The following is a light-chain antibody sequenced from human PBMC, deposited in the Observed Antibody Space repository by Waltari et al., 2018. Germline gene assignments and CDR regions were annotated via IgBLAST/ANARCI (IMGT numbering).Light chain of an antibody. CDR3: QQYSSFST. CDR2: VAS. V-gene: IGKV1-5*03. J-gene: IGKJ2*01. Sequence: DIQMTQSPSTLSVSVGDRVTISCRASQSVGTWLAWYQQKPGKAPKLLIYVASSLESGVPSRFSGSGSGTEFTLTISSLQPDDFATYSCQQYSSFSTFGQGTKV. CDR1: QSVGTW.